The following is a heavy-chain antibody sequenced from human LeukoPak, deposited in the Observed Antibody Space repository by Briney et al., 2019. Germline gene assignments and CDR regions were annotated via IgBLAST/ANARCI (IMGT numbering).Heavy chain of an antibody. D-gene: IGHD3-22*01. CDR3: AKDRGYYDSSGYFDY. V-gene: IGHV3-33*06. CDR1: GSTFSSYG. J-gene: IGHJ4*02. CDR2: IWYDGSNK. Sequence: GGSLRLSCAASGSTFSSYGMHWVRQAPGKGLEWVAVIWYDGSNKYYADSVKGRFTISRDNSKNTLYLQMNSLRAEDTAVYYCAKDRGYYDSSGYFDYWGQGTLVTVSS.